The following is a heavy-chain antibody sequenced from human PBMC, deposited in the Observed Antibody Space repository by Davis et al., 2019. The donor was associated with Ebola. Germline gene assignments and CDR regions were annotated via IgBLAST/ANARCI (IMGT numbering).Heavy chain of an antibody. V-gene: IGHV5-51*01. J-gene: IGHJ4*02. Sequence: TVSCKGSGYSFTSYWIGWVRQMPGKGLEWMGIIYPGDSDTRYSPSFQGQVTISADKSISTAYLQWSSLKASDTAMYYCARSSSSWEYYFDYWGQGTLVTVSS. CDR2: IYPGDSDT. CDR3: ARSSSSWEYYFDY. D-gene: IGHD6-6*01. CDR1: GYSFTSYW.